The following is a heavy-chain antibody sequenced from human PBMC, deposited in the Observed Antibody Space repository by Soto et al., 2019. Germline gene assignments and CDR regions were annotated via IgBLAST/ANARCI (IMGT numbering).Heavy chain of an antibody. CDR2: IIPIFGTA. D-gene: IGHD2-2*01. V-gene: IGHV1-69*13. CDR1: GGTFSSYA. CDR3: ARVPSYCSSTSCYAFDY. Sequence: SVKVSCKASGGTFSSYAISWVRQAPGQGLEWMGGIIPIFGTANYAQKFQARVTITADESTSTAYMELSSLRSEDTAVYYCARVPSYCSSTSCYAFDYWGQGTLVTVSS. J-gene: IGHJ4*02.